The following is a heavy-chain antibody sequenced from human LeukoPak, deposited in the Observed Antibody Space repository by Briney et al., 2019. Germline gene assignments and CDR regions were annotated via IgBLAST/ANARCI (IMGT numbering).Heavy chain of an antibody. CDR2: ISSRSSAI. J-gene: IGHJ4*02. Sequence: GGSLRLSCAASGFTLSDYYMSWIRQAPGKGLEWVSYISSRSSAIYYADSVKGRFTISRDNAKNTLYLQMNSLRAEDTAVYYCAKETPYPYGDYEGDWGQGTLVTVSS. CDR1: GFTLSDYY. CDR3: AKETPYPYGDYEGD. D-gene: IGHD4-17*01. V-gene: IGHV3-11*01.